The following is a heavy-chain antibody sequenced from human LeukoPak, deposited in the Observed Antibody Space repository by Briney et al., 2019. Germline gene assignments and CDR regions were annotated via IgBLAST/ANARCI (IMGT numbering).Heavy chain of an antibody. Sequence: GGSLRLSCAASGFAFSTYWMDWVRQAPGEGREWVGNINQDGSVKHYADSVRGRFTISRDNARNSVYLQMSALRVEDTAVYCCTRDFVFWGQGSLVTASS. CDR1: GFAFSTYW. V-gene: IGHV3-7*01. D-gene: IGHD3-3*01. CDR3: TRDFVF. CDR2: INQDGSVK. J-gene: IGHJ4*02.